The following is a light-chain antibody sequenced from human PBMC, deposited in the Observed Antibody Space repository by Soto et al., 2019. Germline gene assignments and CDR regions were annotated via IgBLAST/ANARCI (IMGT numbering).Light chain of an antibody. Sequence: DIPMTQSPSSLSASVGDRVTITCRASQSISSYLNWYQQKPGKAPKLLIYAALSFQSGAPSRFSVSGSGTDFTLTISSLQPEDFATYYGQQSYSTPPYTFGQGTKLEIK. CDR1: QSISSY. J-gene: IGKJ2*01. CDR3: QQSYSTPPYT. V-gene: IGKV1-39*01. CDR2: AAL.